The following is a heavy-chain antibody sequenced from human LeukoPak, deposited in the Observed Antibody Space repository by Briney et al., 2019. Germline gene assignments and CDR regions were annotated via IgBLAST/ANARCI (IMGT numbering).Heavy chain of an antibody. J-gene: IGHJ3*02. Sequence: SVKVSCKASGGTFSSYTISWVRQAPGQGLEWMGRIIPILGIANYAQKFQGRVTITTDKSTSTAYMELSSLRSEDTAVYYCARDRSGYAFDIWGQGTMVTVSS. V-gene: IGHV1-69*04. CDR3: ARDRSGYAFDI. CDR2: IIPILGIA. CDR1: GGTFSSYT. D-gene: IGHD6-19*01.